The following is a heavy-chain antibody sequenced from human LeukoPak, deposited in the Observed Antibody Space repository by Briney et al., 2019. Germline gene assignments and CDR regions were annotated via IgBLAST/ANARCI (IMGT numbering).Heavy chain of an antibody. J-gene: IGHJ5*02. D-gene: IGHD2-15*01. CDR1: GGSISSSSYY. V-gene: IGHV4-39*01. CDR2: IYYSGST. CDR3: ARHTPYWFDP. Sequence: KPSETLSLTCTVSGGSISSSSYYWGWIRQPPGKGLEWIGSIYYSGSTYYNPSLKSRVTISVDTSKNQFSLKLSSLTAADTAVYYCARHTPYWFDPWGQGTLVTVSS.